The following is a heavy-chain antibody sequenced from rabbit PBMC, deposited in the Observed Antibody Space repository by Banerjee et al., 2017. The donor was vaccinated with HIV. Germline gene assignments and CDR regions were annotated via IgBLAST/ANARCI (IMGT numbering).Heavy chain of an antibody. D-gene: IGHD8-1*01. V-gene: IGHV1S40*01. CDR2: INAVTGKA. Sequence: QSLEESGGGLVQPEGSLTLTCTASGFSFNNNYYMCWVRQAPGKGLEWIACINAVTGKALYASWAKGRFTFSKTSSTTVTLQMTSLTAADTATYFCARDTGSSFSSYGMDLWGPGTLVTVS. CDR3: ARDTGSSFSSYGMDL. J-gene: IGHJ6*01. CDR1: GFSFNNNYY.